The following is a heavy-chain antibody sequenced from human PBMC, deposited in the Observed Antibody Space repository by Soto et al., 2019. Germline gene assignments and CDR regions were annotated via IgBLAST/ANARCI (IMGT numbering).Heavy chain of an antibody. V-gene: IGHV1-69*08. CDR2: IIPKLGTA. CDR3: ARVEVGGNYGDYYFDY. J-gene: IGHJ4*02. D-gene: IGHD4-17*01. CDR1: GGGNLRDYR. Sequence: ASVKVSCKASGGGNLRDYRTTWVRRAPGQGLEWMGRIIPKLGTANYAQNFQGRVTITADKSTSTAYMELRSLRSEDTAVYYCARVEVGGNYGDYYFDYWGQGTLVTVS.